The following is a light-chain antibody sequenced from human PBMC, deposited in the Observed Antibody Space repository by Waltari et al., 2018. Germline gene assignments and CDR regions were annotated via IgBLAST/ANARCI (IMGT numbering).Light chain of an antibody. CDR3: QHSKNEHPKYT. V-gene: IGKV3-15*01. CDR1: QSVSSS. Sequence: EIVMTQSPATLSVSPGERATLSCRASQSVSSSLAWYQQKTGPAPRLLIYAASTRSTGISARFSGSGSGTEFTLTVSILQSVDFAVYYCQHSKNEHPKYTRGQGTKLESK. J-gene: IGKJ2*01. CDR2: AAS.